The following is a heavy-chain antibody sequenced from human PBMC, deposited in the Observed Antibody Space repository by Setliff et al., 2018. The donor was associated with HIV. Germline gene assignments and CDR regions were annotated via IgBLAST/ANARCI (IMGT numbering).Heavy chain of an antibody. Sequence: ETLSLTCSVSGGSISRHNWSWIRQPPGTGLEWVGYIYSTGSTNYNPSLKSRVTISVDKSKNQFSLKVNSVTAADTAVYYCARQVGGDFDYWGQGTPVTVSS. CDR2: IYSTGST. CDR1: GGSISRHN. J-gene: IGHJ4*02. V-gene: IGHV4-59*11. D-gene: IGHD2-15*01. CDR3: ARQVGGDFDY.